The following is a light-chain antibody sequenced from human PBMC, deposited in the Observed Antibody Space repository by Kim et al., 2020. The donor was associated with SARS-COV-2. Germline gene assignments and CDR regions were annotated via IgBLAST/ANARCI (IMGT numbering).Light chain of an antibody. J-gene: IGKJ4*01. CDR2: GAS. CDR1: QNIINS. CDR3: QQYNNWPLT. V-gene: IGKV3-15*01. Sequence: EIVMTQSPATLSVSPGERATLSCRASQNIINSLAWYQQKPGQAPSLLIYGASTRATGVPARFSGSGSGTEFTFTISSLQSEDFAVYYCQQYNNWPLTFGGGTKVEI.